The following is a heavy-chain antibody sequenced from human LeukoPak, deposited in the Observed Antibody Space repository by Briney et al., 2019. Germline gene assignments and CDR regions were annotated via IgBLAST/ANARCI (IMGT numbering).Heavy chain of an antibody. V-gene: IGHV4-34*01. D-gene: IGHD3-3*01. Sequence: PSETLSLTCAVYGGSFSGYYWSWIRQPPGKGLEWIGEINHSGSTNYNPSLKSRVTILVDTSKNQFSLKLSSVTAADTAVYYCASRRLLGWYDPWGQGTLVTVSS. CDR2: INHSGST. J-gene: IGHJ5*02. CDR3: ASRRLLGWYDP. CDR1: GGSFSGYY.